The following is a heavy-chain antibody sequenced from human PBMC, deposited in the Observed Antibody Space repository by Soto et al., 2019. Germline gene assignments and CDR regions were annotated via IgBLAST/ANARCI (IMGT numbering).Heavy chain of an antibody. V-gene: IGHV3-33*06. CDR1: GFTFSSYG. Sequence: GGSLRLSCVASGFTFSSYGMHWVRQAPGRGLEWVAVMSYDGSHEYYADSVKGRFTISRDNSKTILYLQMNSLRLEDTAVYYCAKGSVLRVVEAPLAILGGVDVWGQGAMVTVSS. J-gene: IGHJ6*02. CDR2: MSYDGSHE. D-gene: IGHD2-8*01. CDR3: AKGSVLRVVEAPLAILGGVDV.